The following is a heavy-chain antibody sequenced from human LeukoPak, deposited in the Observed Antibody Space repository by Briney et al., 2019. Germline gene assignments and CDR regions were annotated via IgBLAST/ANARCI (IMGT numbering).Heavy chain of an antibody. CDR3: ARGTEHTIFGVVMDRNAFDI. D-gene: IGHD3-3*01. J-gene: IGHJ3*02. CDR1: GYTFTGYD. V-gene: IGHV1-8*03. Sequence: ASVKVSCKASGYTFTGYDINWVRQATGQGLEWMGLMNPNSGNTGYAQKFQGRVTITRNTSISTAYMELSSMKSQDTAVYYCARGTEHTIFGVVMDRNAFDIWGQGTMVTVSS. CDR2: MNPNSGNT.